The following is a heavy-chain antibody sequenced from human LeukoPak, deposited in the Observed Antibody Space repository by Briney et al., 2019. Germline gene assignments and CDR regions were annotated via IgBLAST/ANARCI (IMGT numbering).Heavy chain of an antibody. CDR1: GFTFSNYA. V-gene: IGHV3-23*01. CDR2: ISGSGGST. D-gene: IGHD6-13*01. CDR3: AEGQGIAAAGNYPYDY. Sequence: GGSLRLSCAASGFTFSNYAMSWVRQAPGKGLEWVSVISGSGGSTHYADSVKGRFPISRDNSKNTLYLQMNSLRAEDTATYYCAEGQGIAAAGNYPYDYWGQGTLVTVSS. J-gene: IGHJ4*02.